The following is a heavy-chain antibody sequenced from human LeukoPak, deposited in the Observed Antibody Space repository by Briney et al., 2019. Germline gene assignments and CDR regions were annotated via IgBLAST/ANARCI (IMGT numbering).Heavy chain of an antibody. D-gene: IGHD3-3*01. Sequence: SETLSLTCAVYGGSFSGYYWSWIPQPPGKGLEWVGEINHSGSTNYNPSLKSRVTISVDTSKNQFSLKLSSVTAADTAVYYCARVGYDFWSGYYWFDPWGQGTLVTVSS. CDR3: ARVGYDFWSGYYWFDP. J-gene: IGHJ5*02. CDR1: GGSFSGYY. V-gene: IGHV4-34*01. CDR2: INHSGST.